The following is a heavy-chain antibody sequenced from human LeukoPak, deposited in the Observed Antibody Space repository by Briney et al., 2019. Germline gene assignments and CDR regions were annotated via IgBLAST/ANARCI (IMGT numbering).Heavy chain of an antibody. D-gene: IGHD2-2*01. J-gene: IGHJ6*03. CDR1: GYTFTRYY. Sequence: ASVKVSCKASGYTFTRYYVHWVRQAPGQGLEWMGWINPNSGGTYYAQKFQDRVTMTSDTSIGTAYMELTRLRSDDTAVYYCAIENQVPQYLDVWGKGTTVTVSS. CDR3: AIENQVPQYLDV. V-gene: IGHV1-2*02. CDR2: INPNSGGT.